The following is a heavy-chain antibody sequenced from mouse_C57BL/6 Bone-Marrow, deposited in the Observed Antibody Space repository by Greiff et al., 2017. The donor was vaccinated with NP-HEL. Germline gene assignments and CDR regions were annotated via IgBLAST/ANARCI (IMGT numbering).Heavy chain of an antibody. J-gene: IGHJ4*01. Sequence: EVQLQESEGGLVQPGSSMKLSCTASGFTFSDYYMAWVRQVPEKGLEWVANINYDGSSTSYLDSLKSRFIISRDNAKNILYLQMSSLKSEDTATYYCARVGGTTVVAPYAMDYWGQGTSVTVSS. V-gene: IGHV5-16*01. CDR1: GFTFSDYY. CDR2: INYDGSST. CDR3: ARVGGTTVVAPYAMDY. D-gene: IGHD1-1*01.